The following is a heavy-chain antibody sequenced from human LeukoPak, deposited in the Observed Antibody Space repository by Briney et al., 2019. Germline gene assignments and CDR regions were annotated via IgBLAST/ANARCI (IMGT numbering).Heavy chain of an antibody. J-gene: IGHJ4*02. D-gene: IGHD6-13*01. CDR3: ARSASRYNSNWYPTRD. CDR1: GGSISSSSYY. CDR2: IYYTGST. Sequence: PSETLSLTCTVSGGSISSSSYYWSWIRQPPKKRLEWIGYIYYTGSTNYSPSLKSRVTISVDTSKNQFSLKLSSVTAADTAVYYCARSASRYNSNWYPTRDWGQGTLVTVSS. V-gene: IGHV4-61*01.